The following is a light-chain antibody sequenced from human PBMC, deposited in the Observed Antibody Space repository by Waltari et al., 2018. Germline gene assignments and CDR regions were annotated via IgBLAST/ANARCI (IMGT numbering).Light chain of an antibody. CDR1: ESVFNY. CDR3: QQGSILPLT. CDR2: DTS. Sequence: ELVFTQSPVTLSLSAGARATLSCRASESVFNYLAWYQQKPGQSPRLLIYDTSTRATGIPARFSGSGSGTDFTLTISNLEAEDFALYYCQQGSILPLTFGGGTKVEIK. V-gene: IGKV3-11*01. J-gene: IGKJ4*01.